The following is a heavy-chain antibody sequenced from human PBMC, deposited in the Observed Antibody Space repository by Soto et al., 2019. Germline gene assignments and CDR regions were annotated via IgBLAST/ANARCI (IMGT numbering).Heavy chain of an antibody. D-gene: IGHD1-1*01. Sequence: QVQLVESGGGVVQPGRSLRLSFAASGLMFSNHGMHWVRQAPGKGLEWVAVIWSDGNNRYYADSVKGRFTISRDNSKNTVYLQMNSLRAEDTAVYYCVRGDNWNDEASDYWGQGTLVTVSS. CDR3: VRGDNWNDEASDY. CDR1: GLMFSNHG. CDR2: IWSDGNNR. V-gene: IGHV3-33*01. J-gene: IGHJ4*02.